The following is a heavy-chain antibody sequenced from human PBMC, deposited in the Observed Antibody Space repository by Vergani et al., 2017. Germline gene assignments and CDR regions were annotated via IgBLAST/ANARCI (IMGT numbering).Heavy chain of an antibody. CDR2: IYYSGST. J-gene: IGHJ4*02. CDR1: GGSISSSSYY. CDR3: AGFIAVAGQRRFDY. Sequence: QLQLQESGPGLVKPSETLSLTCTVSGGSISSSSYYWGWIRQPPGKGLEWIGSIYYSGSTYYNPSLKSRVTISVDTSKNQFSLKLSSVTAADTAVYYCAGFIAVAGQRRFDYWGQGTLVTVSS. D-gene: IGHD6-19*01. V-gene: IGHV4-39*01.